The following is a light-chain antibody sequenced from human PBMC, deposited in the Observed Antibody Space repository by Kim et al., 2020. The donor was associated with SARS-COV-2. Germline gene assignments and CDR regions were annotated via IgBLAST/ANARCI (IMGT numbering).Light chain of an antibody. J-gene: IGKJ1*01. V-gene: IGKV1-27*01. CDR1: QGISNY. CDR2: GAS. Sequence: ASVGDRVTITCRASQGISNYLAWYQQKPGKVPKVLIYGASALQSGVPSRFSGSGSGTDFTLIINNLQPEDSAVYYCQKYNGAPWTFGQGTKVEIK. CDR3: QKYNGAPWT.